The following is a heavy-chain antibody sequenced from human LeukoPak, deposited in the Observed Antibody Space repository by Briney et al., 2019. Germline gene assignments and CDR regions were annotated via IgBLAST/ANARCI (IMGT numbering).Heavy chain of an antibody. D-gene: IGHD1-26*01. J-gene: IGHJ4*02. CDR2: IIPILGIA. Sequence: GASVKVSCKASGGTFSSYAISWVRQAPGQGLEWMGRIIPILGIAHYAQKFQGRVMITADKSTSKAYMELSSLRSEDTAVYYCARITSSGSYTHFDYWGQGTLVTVSS. CDR3: ARITSSGSYTHFDY. V-gene: IGHV1-69*04. CDR1: GGTFSSYA.